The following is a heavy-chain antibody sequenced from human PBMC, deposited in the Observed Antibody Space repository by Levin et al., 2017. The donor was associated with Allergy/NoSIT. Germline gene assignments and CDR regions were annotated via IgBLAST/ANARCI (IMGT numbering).Heavy chain of an antibody. Sequence: HAGGSLRLSCAASGFTFSDYTMHWVRQSPGKGLEWVALISYNGGSTFYGESVEGRFTVSRDNNKNYVYLQMNGLTAEDTALYYCAKGAATYSHADADSWGQGTLVTVSS. CDR1: GFTFSDYT. CDR3: AKGAATYSHADADS. J-gene: IGHJ4*02. CDR2: ISYNGGST. V-gene: IGHV3-43*01. D-gene: IGHD2-21*01.